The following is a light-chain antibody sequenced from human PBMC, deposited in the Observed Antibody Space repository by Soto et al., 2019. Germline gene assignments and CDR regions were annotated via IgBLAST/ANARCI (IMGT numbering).Light chain of an antibody. CDR1: SSDVGGYNY. CDR3: CSYAGSYPFV. CDR2: DVD. Sequence: QSALTQPRSVSGSPGQSVTISCTGTSSDVGGYNYVSWYQHHPGKAPKLMIYDVDKRPSGVPGRFSGSKSGNTASLTISGLQAEDEADYFFCSYAGSYPFVFGNWTKVTVL. V-gene: IGLV2-11*01. J-gene: IGLJ1*01.